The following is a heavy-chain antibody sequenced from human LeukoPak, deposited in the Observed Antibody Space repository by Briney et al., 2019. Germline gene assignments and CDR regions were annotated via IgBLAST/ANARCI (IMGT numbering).Heavy chain of an antibody. D-gene: IGHD3-10*01. Sequence: PGGSLRLSCAVSGLSISNDWMNWVRQAPGKGLEWVARVKSKSAGETTDYAAPVKGRFTISRDDSKNTLYLQMNSLKTEDTAVYYCTLIQGWGSGSYYRDFWGQGTLVTVSS. CDR3: TLIQGWGSGSYYRDF. V-gene: IGHV3-15*01. CDR2: VKSKSAGETT. J-gene: IGHJ4*02. CDR1: GLSISNDW.